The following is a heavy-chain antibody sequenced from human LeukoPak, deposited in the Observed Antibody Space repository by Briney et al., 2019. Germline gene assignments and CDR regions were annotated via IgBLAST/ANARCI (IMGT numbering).Heavy chain of an antibody. CDR2: INHSGST. Sequence: PSETLSLTCAVYGGSFSGYYWSWIRQPPGKGLEWIGEINHSGSTNYNPSLKSRVTISVDTSKNQFSLKLSSVTAADTAVYYCARGRTRTAMVTWGQGTPVTVSS. V-gene: IGHV4-34*01. D-gene: IGHD5-18*01. J-gene: IGHJ4*02. CDR1: GGSFSGYY. CDR3: ARGRTRTAMVT.